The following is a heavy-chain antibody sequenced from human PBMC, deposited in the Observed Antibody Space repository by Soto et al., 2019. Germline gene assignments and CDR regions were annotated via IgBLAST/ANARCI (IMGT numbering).Heavy chain of an antibody. CDR3: ARDRILGYCSGGSCTRWLDP. CDR1: GGSISSYY. CDR2: IYYSGST. V-gene: IGHV4-59*01. J-gene: IGHJ5*02. Sequence: SETLSLTCTVSGGSISSYYWSWIRQPPGKGLEWIGYIYYSGSTNYNPSLKSRVTISVDTSKNQFSLKLSSVTAADTAVYYCARDRILGYCSGGSCTRWLDPWGQGTLVTVSS. D-gene: IGHD2-15*01.